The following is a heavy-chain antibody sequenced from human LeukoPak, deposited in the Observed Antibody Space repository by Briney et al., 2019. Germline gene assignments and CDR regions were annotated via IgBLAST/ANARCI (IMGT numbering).Heavy chain of an antibody. J-gene: IGHJ1*01. CDR3: ARGGYGDYVAEYFQH. D-gene: IGHD4-17*01. CDR1: GGSISSSNW. CDR2: IYHSGST. V-gene: IGHV4-4*02. Sequence: SGTLSLTCAVSGGSISSSNWWTWVRQPPGKGLEWIGEIYHSGSTNYNPSLKSRVTISVDTSKNQFSLKLSSVTAADTAVYYCARGGYGDYVAEYFQHWGQGTLVTVSS.